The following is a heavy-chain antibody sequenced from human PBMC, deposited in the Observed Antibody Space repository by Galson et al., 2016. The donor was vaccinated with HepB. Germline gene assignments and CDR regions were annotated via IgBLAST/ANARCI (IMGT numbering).Heavy chain of an antibody. J-gene: IGHJ4*02. CDR1: GGTFSSYA. CDR3: ATGDSHHLIPRAED. Sequence: SVKVSCKASGGTFSSYAISWVRQAPGQGLEWMGGIIPVFGTANYAQKLHGRLTITADKSTNTAYMELTSLTSDDTAVYYCATGDSHHLIPRAEDWGQGTLITVSS. D-gene: IGHD3-16*01. V-gene: IGHV1-69*06. CDR2: IIPVFGTA.